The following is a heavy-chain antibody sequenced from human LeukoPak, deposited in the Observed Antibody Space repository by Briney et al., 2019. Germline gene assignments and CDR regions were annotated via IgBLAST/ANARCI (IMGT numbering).Heavy chain of an antibody. CDR3: AGGRAVAASYYYYMDV. J-gene: IGHJ6*03. CDR2: INWNGGST. V-gene: IGHV3-20*04. D-gene: IGHD6-19*01. Sequence: GGSLRLSCAASGFTFDDYGMSWVRQAPGKGLEWVSGINWNGGSTGYADSVKGRFTISRDNAKNSLYLQMNSLRAEDAALYYCAGGRAVAASYYYYMDVWGKGTTVTVSS. CDR1: GFTFDDYG.